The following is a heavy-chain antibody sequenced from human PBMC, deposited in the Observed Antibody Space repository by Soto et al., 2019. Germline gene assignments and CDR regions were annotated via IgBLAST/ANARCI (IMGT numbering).Heavy chain of an antibody. CDR3: VRDSGAKLSSS. Sequence: QVQLVQSGAEVKKTASSVRVSCKASGGTFSSYRLNWLRQAPGHGLEWVGGIVPIRRAAEYAQGFQGRVTITADETTRTSYMELRSLKSQDTAVYYCVRDSGAKLSSSWGQGTLVTVSS. CDR1: GGTFSSYR. CDR2: IVPIRRAA. J-gene: IGHJ4*02. V-gene: IGHV1-69*01. D-gene: IGHD6-13*01.